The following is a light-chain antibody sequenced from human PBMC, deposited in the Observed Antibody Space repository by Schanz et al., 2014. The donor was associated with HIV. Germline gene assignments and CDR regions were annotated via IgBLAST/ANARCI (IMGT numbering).Light chain of an antibody. CDR1: QSVGSSY. J-gene: IGKJ4*01. CDR2: ATS. V-gene: IGKV3D-20*02. Sequence: EIVLTQSPGTLSLSPGERATLSCRASQSVGSSYLAWYQQKPGQAPRLVIYATSTRAAGIPDRFSGTGSGTDFTLTISSLEPEDFAVYYCQQRSTWPLTFGGGTKVGIK. CDR3: QQRSTWPLT.